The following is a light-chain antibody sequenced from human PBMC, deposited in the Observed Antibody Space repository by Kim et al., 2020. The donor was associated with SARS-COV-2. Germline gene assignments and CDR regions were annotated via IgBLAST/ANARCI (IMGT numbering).Light chain of an antibody. CDR2: YDS. CDR3: QVWDSTSDHPV. V-gene: IGLV3-21*04. CDR1: KIGTKS. J-gene: IGLJ2*01. Sequence: SYELTQPPSLTVAPGETARITCGGNKIGTKSVHWYQQKPGQAPVLVINYDSDRPSGIPERFSGSNSGNTATLTISRVEAGDEADFYCQVWDSTSDHPVFGGGTQLTVL.